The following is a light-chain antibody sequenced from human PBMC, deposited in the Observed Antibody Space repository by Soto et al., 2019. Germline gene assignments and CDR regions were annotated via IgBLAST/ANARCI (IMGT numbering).Light chain of an antibody. CDR1: QSVSSSY. CDR3: QQYGSPPLT. J-gene: IGKJ4*01. Sequence: EIVLTKSPGTLSLSPGERATLSCRASQSVSSSYLAWYQQKPGQAPRLLIYGASSRATGIPDRFSGSGSGTDFTLTISRLEPEDFTVYYCQQYGSPPLTFGGGTKV. CDR2: GAS. V-gene: IGKV3-20*01.